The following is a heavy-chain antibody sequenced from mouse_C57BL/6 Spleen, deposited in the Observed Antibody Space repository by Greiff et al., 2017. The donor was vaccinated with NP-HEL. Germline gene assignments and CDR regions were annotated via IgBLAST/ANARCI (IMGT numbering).Heavy chain of an antibody. J-gene: IGHJ4*01. CDR1: GYTFTSYW. CDR2: IDPSDSYT. Sequence: QVQLQQPGAELVKPGASVKLSCKASGYTFTSYWMQWVKQRPGQGLEWIGEIDPSDSYTNYNQKFKGKATLTVDTSSSTAYMQLSSLTSEDSAVYYCAKGSNRGYYAMDYWGQGTSVTVSS. D-gene: IGHD2-5*01. V-gene: IGHV1-50*01. CDR3: AKGSNRGYYAMDY.